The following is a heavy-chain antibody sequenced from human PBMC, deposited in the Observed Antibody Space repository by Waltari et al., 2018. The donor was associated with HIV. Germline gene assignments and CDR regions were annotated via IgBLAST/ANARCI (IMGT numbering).Heavy chain of an antibody. CDR1: GGSISSYY. CDR3: ARDYEYYYDSSEGDAFDI. CDR2: IYTSGST. J-gene: IGHJ3*02. V-gene: IGHV4-4*07. D-gene: IGHD3-22*01. Sequence: QVQLQESGPGLVKPSETLSLTCTASGGSISSYYWSWIRQPAGRGLEWIGRIYTSGSTNYNPSLKSRVTMSVDTSKNQFSLKLSSVTAADTAVYYCARDYEYYYDSSEGDAFDIWGQGTMVTVSS.